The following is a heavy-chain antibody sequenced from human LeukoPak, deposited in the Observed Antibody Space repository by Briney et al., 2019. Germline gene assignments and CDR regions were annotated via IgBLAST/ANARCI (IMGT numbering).Heavy chain of an antibody. CDR3: ARGHDRTADY. Sequence: ASVKVSCKASGYTFSGSYMHWVRQAPGQGLEWMGWINPDTGGTNYAQKFQGRVTMTRDTSISTAYMELSRLKSDDTAVYYCARGHDRTADYWGLGTLVTVSS. CDR2: INPDTGGT. V-gene: IGHV1-2*02. D-gene: IGHD3-22*01. CDR1: GYTFSGSY. J-gene: IGHJ4*02.